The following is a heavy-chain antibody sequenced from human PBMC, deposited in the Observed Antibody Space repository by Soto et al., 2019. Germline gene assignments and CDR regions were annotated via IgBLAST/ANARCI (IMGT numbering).Heavy chain of an antibody. CDR2: IYYSGST. D-gene: IGHD3-16*02. CDR3: ARVSRRFGGVIVTPGFDP. V-gene: IGHV4-31*03. CDR1: GGSISSGGYY. Sequence: SETLSLTCTVSGGSISSGGYYWSWIRQHPGKGLEWIGYIYYSGSTYYNPSLKSRVTISVDTSKNQFSLKLSSVTAADTAVYYCARVSRRFGGVIVTPGFDPWGQGTLVTVSS. J-gene: IGHJ5*02.